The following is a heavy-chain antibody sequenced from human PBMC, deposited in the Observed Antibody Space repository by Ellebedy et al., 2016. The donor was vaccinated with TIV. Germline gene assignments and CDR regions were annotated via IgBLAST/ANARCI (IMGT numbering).Heavy chain of an antibody. CDR2: ISGNGGTT. Sequence: GGSLRLXXAASGFTFSNYAMHWVRQAPGKGLEWVSGISGNGGTTFYADSVKGRFTISRDNSKNTLYLQMNSLRAEDTAVYYCAKDRIGGIPDAFDIWGRGTMVTVSS. CDR1: GFTFSNYA. CDR3: AKDRIGGIPDAFDI. J-gene: IGHJ3*02. D-gene: IGHD3-3*01. V-gene: IGHV3-23*01.